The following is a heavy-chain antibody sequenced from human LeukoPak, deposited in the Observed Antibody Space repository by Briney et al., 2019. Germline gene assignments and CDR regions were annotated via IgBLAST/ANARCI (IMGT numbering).Heavy chain of an antibody. CDR3: ARSWGSWNEYYFDY. J-gene: IGHJ4*02. Sequence: SVKVSCKASGYTFTSYAISWVRQAPGQGLEWMGGIIPIFGTANYAQKFQGRVTITADESTSTAYMELSSLRSEDTAVYYCARSWGSWNEYYFDYWGQGTLVTVSS. D-gene: IGHD1-1*01. V-gene: IGHV1-69*13. CDR1: GYTFTSYA. CDR2: IIPIFGTA.